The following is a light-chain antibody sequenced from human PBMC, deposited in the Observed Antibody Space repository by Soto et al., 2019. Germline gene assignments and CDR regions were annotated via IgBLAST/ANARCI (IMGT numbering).Light chain of an antibody. CDR2: SNY. J-gene: IGLJ2*01. CDR3: AAWDDSLNVV. Sequence: QSVLTQPPSASGTPGQRVTISCSGSSSNIGSNTVNWYQQLPGTAPKLLIYSNYQRPSGVPDRFSGSKSGTSASLAISGLQSEDEDEYYCAAWDDSLNVVFGGGTKLTVL. V-gene: IGLV1-44*01. CDR1: SSNIGSNT.